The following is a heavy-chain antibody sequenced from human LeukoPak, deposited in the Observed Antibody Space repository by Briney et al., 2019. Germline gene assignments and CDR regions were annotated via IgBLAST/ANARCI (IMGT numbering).Heavy chain of an antibody. D-gene: IGHD2-15*01. Sequence: GGSLRLSCGVSGFTFSSYWMSWVRQAPGKGLDWVATINQDGSEKYYVDSVKGRFTISRDSGKNSMYLQMNSLRAEDTALYYCARRDFVVAAKPFDYWGQGTLVTVSS. CDR2: INQDGSEK. CDR3: ARRDFVVAAKPFDY. V-gene: IGHV3-7*01. CDR1: GFTFSSYW. J-gene: IGHJ4*02.